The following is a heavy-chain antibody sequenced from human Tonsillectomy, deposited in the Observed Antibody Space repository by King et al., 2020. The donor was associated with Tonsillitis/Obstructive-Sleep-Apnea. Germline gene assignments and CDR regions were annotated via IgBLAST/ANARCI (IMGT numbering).Heavy chain of an antibody. Sequence: VQLQQWGAGLLKPSETLSLTCAVHGESFNGYYWSWIRQPPGKGLEWIGEIDHPGSTNHNPSLKSRVTISADTSKTQFSLKVRSVTAADTAVYYCAREITTDAFDIWGQGTMVTVSS. CDR1: GESFNGYY. CDR3: AREITTDAFDI. V-gene: IGHV4-34*01. CDR2: IDHPGST. D-gene: IGHD3-3*01. J-gene: IGHJ3*02.